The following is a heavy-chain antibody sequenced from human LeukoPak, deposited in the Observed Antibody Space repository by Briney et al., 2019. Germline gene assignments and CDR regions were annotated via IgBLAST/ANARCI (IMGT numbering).Heavy chain of an antibody. V-gene: IGHV1-8*01. CDR1: GFIFAKYD. CDR2: MNPNTGST. J-gene: IGHJ5*02. D-gene: IGHD3-10*01. CDR3: VRDGEGVAISVNYWFDP. Sequence: GASVKVSCKASGFIFAKYDINWVRQASGQRLERMGWMNPNTGSTGYAQTFQGRVTMTRDTATSTAYMELRGLSSEDTAVYYCVRDGEGVAISVNYWFDPWGQGTLATVSS.